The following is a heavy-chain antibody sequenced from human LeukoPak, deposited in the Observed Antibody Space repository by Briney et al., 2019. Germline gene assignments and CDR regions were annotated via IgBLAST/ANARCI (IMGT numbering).Heavy chain of an antibody. CDR2: ISGSGGST. V-gene: IGHV3-23*01. D-gene: IGHD3-22*01. J-gene: IGHJ4*02. CDR1: GFTFSRFW. Sequence: GGSLRLSCAASGFTFSRFWMSWVRQAPGKGLEWVSTISGSGGSTYYADSVKGRFTISRDNSKNALYLQMNSLRAEDTAIYYCAKDYNYDSSGYYYVGYFDYWGQGTLVTVSS. CDR3: AKDYNYDSSGYYYVGYFDY.